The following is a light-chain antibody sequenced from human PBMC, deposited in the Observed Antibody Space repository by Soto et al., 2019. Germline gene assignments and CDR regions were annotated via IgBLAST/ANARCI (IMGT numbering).Light chain of an antibody. CDR2: DAS. CDR1: QGISSF. J-gene: IGKJ1*01. V-gene: IGKV1-16*01. CDR3: QQYHSYPAS. Sequence: DIQMTQSPSSLSASVGDRVTITCRASQGISSFLAWFQQKPGKAPKSLIYDASTLQSGVSSRFSGSGSDTHLTLTISSLQPEDFATYYCQQYHSYPASFGQGTKVEIK.